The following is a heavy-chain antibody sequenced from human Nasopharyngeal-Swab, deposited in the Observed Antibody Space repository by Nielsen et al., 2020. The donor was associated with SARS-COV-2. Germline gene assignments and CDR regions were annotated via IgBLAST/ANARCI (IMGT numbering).Heavy chain of an antibody. D-gene: IGHD4-23*01. CDR1: GGSISSYY. V-gene: IGHV4-59*01. CDR2: IYYSGST. Sequence: SESLSLSCTVSGGSISSYYLSWIRQPPGKGLEWIGYIYYSGSTNYNPSLKSRVTISVDTSKNQFSLKLSSVTAADTAVYYCAFSGYGGWFDPWGQGTLVTVSS. J-gene: IGHJ5*02. CDR3: AFSGYGGWFDP.